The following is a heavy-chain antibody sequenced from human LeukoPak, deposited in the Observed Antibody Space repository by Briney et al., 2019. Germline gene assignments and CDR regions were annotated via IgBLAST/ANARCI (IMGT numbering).Heavy chain of an antibody. CDR1: GGSISSYY. D-gene: IGHD4-17*01. V-gene: IGHV4-39*01. CDR2: IYYGGST. Sequence: SETLSLTCTVSGGSISSYYWSWIRQPPGKRLEWSGSIYYGGSTYYNPSLKSRVTISVDTSKNQFSLKRSSVTAADTAVYYCARGGGDYGLYYYYYMDVWGKGTTVTISS. CDR3: ARGGGDYGLYYYYYMDV. J-gene: IGHJ6*03.